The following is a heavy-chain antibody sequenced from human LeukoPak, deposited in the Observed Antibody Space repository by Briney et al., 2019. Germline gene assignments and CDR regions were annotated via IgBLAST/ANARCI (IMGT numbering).Heavy chain of an antibody. V-gene: IGHV4-34*01. CDR2: IHNSGTT. CDR1: GGPFSGYC. D-gene: IGHD3-10*01. CDR3: ARRYYYNLGSFPFDF. Sequence: SETLSLTCAVSGGPFSGYCWSWIRQSSGKGLEWIGEIHNSGTTNYNPSLNSRVTISEDTSENQFYLNLSSVTAADTAVYYCARRYYYNLGSFPFDFWGQGTLVTVSS. J-gene: IGHJ4*02.